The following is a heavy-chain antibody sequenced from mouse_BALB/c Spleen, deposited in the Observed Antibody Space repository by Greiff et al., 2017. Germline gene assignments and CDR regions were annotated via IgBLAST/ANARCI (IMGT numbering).Heavy chain of an antibody. CDR2: ISYSGST. Sequence: EVKLVESGPGLVKPSQSLSLTCTVTGYSITSDYAWNWIRQFPGNKLEWMGYISYSGSTSYNPSLKSRISITRDTSKNQFFLQLNSVTTEDTATYYCARGGARGLYAMDYWGQGTSVTVSS. V-gene: IGHV3-2*02. CDR1: GYSITSDYA. CDR3: ARGGARGLYAMDY. D-gene: IGHD3-1*01. J-gene: IGHJ4*01.